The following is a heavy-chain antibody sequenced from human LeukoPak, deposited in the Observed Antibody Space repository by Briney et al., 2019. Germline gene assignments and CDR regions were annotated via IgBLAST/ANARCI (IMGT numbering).Heavy chain of an antibody. V-gene: IGHV4-59*02. Sequence: SETLSLTCTVSGGSVSNYYWSWIRQSPGKGLEWIGYIYYTETSYNPSLKSRVTISADTSKNQFSLKLYSVTAADTAVYYCARQIDGFGEFDYFDYWGQGTLVTVSS. D-gene: IGHD3-10*01. CDR2: IYYTET. CDR3: ARQIDGFGEFDYFDY. J-gene: IGHJ4*02. CDR1: GGSVSNYY.